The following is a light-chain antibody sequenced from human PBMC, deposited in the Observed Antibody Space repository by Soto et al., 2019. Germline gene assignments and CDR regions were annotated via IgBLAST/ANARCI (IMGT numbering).Light chain of an antibody. CDR2: GAS. Sequence: EIVLTQSPATLSLSPGERATLSCRASQSVSSYLAWCQQRPGQAPRLLIYGASNRATGIPARFRGSGSGTDFTLTISSLEAEDFAVYYCQQRTDWPMTFGQGKRLEIK. CDR3: QQRTDWPMT. V-gene: IGKV3-11*01. CDR1: QSVSSY. J-gene: IGKJ5*01.